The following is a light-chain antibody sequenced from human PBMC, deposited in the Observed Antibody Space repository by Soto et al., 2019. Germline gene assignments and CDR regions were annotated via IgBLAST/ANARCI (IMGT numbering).Light chain of an antibody. CDR3: QQYGSSPWT. CDR2: GAS. CDR1: ESVSSH. J-gene: IGKJ1*01. Sequence: EIVMTQSPATLSVSPGQRATLSCRASESVSSHLAWYQQKPGQAPRLLIYGASSRATGIPDRFSGSGSGTDFTLTISRLEPEDSAVYFCQQYGSSPWTFGQGTKVDIK. V-gene: IGKV3-20*01.